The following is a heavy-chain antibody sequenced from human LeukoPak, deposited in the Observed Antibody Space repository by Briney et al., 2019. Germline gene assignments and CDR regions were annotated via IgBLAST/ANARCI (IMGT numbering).Heavy chain of an antibody. V-gene: IGHV3-9*01. D-gene: IGHD1-1*01. J-gene: IGHJ4*02. CDR2: ISWNSGSI. CDR1: GFTFDDYA. CDR3: AKGTGKYWTYFDN. Sequence: PGGSLRLSCTASGFTFDDYAMHWVRHAQGKGLEWVSGISWNSGSIDYAGSVRGRFTISRDNANNSLFLHMSSLSAEDTALYYCAKGTGKYWTYFDNWGQGTLVTVSS.